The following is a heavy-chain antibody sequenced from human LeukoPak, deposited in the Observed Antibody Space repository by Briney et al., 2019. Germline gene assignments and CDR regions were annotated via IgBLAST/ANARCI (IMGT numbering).Heavy chain of an antibody. J-gene: IGHJ4*02. CDR1: GGSISSYY. D-gene: IGHD1-7*01. V-gene: IGHV4-4*09. Sequence: PSETLSLTCTASGGSISSYYWSWIRQPPGKGLEWIGYIYTSGSTNYNPSLKSRVTISVDTSKNQFSLKLSSVTAADTAVYYCARRHPGTLGPTYDYWGQGTLVTVSS. CDR3: ARRHPGTLGPTYDY. CDR2: IYTSGST.